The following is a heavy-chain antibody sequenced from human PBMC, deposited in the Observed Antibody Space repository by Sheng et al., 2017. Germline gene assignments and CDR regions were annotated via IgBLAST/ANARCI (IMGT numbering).Heavy chain of an antibody. J-gene: IGHJ3*02. Sequence: EVQLVESGGGLVQPGRSLRLSCAASGFTFDDYAMHWVRQAPGKGLEWVSGISWNGGSIVYADSVKGRFTISRDNAKNSLYLQMNSLRPEDTALYYCAKDMRRGKAFDIWGQ. CDR3: AKDMRRGKAFDI. V-gene: IGHV3-9*01. CDR2: ISWNGGSI. CDR1: GFTFDDYA. D-gene: IGHD3-16*01.